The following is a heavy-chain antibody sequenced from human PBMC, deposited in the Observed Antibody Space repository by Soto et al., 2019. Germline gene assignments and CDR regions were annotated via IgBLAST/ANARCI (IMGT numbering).Heavy chain of an antibody. CDR1: GFTFSSYG. CDR2: ISYDGSNQ. Sequence: GGSLRLSCAASGFTFSSYGMHWVRQAPGKGLEWVALISYDGSNQYYVDSVKGRFTISRDNSKNTLYLQMNSLRPEDTAVYYCAKKGLAERYYFAYCGQGTLVTVSS. CDR3: AKKGLAERYYFAY. V-gene: IGHV3-30*18. J-gene: IGHJ4*02.